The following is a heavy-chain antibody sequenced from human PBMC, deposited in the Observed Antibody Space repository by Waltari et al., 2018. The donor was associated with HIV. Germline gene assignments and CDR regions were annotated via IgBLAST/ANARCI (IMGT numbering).Heavy chain of an antibody. D-gene: IGHD2-2*02. CDR2: IYYSGST. CDR1: GGSISSYY. CDR3: ASLPYCSSTSCYRSCLSGMDV. V-gene: IGHV4-59*08. J-gene: IGHJ6*02. Sequence: QVQLQESGPGLVKPSETLSLTCTVSGGSISSYYWSWIRQPPGKGLEWIGYIYYSGSTNYNPSLKSRVTISVDTSKNQFSLKLSSVTAADTAVYYCASLPYCSSTSCYRSCLSGMDVWGQGTTVTVSS.